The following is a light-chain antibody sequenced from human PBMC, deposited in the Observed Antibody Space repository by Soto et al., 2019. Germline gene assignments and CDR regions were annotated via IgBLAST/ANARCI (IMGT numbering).Light chain of an antibody. J-gene: IGKJ1*01. CDR3: QQYESFPRT. CDR1: QSINNY. CDR2: KAS. Sequence: DIQMTQSPSTLSASVGDRVTITCRASQSINNYLAWYQQEPGKAPKLLIYKASTLESGGPSRFSGSGSGTEFTLSISSLQPDDFATYYCQQYESFPRTFGQGTKVEIK. V-gene: IGKV1-5*03.